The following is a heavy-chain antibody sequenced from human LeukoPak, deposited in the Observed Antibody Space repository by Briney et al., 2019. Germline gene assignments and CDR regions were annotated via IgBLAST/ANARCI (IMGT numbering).Heavy chain of an antibody. CDR1: GFTFSRYW. J-gene: IGHJ4*02. CDR3: ARTRLSGYDYGGIDC. V-gene: IGHV3-74*01. Sequence: GGALRLSCAASGFTFSRYWMHWVRQAPGKGLVWVSRIYSDGSATNYADSVKGRFTISRDNAKDTLYLQMNSLRAEDTAVYYCARTRLSGYDYGGIDCWGQGTLVTVSS. CDR2: IYSDGSAT. D-gene: IGHD5-12*01.